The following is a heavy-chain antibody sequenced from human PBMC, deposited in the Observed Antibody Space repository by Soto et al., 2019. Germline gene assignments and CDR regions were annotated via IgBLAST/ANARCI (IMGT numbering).Heavy chain of an antibody. CDR2: ISSSSSYI. CDR1: GFTFSSYS. J-gene: IGHJ4*02. Sequence: EVQLVESGGGLVKPGGSLRLSCAASGFTFSSYSMNWVRQAPGKGLEWVSSISSSSSYIYYADSVKGLFPISRDNAKNSLYLQMNSLRAEDTAVYYCARDWGSSACGGDCYGGYWGQGTLVTVSS. D-gene: IGHD2-21*01. V-gene: IGHV3-21*01. CDR3: ARDWGSSACGGDCYGGY.